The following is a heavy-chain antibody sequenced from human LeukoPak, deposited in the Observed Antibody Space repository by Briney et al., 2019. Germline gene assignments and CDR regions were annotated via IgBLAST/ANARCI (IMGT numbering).Heavy chain of an antibody. Sequence: SETLSLTCTVSDGSMSPYYWSWIRQSPGRGLEWIAYIFYNGNTKYNPSLRSRVTISIDTSRNQFSLNLNSVTAADTAVYYCARGGYYCLDVWGKGTTVTVSS. CDR2: IFYNGNT. J-gene: IGHJ6*03. CDR1: DGSMSPYY. V-gene: IGHV4-59*01. CDR3: ARGGYYCLDV.